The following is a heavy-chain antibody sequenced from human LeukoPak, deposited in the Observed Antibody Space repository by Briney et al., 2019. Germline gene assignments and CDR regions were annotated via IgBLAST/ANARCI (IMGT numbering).Heavy chain of an antibody. CDR1: GFTFGDYA. CDR2: IRSKAYGGTT. Sequence: GGSLRLSCTASGFTFGDYAMSWVRQVPGKGLEWEGFIRSKAYGGTTEYAASVKGRFTISRDDSKSIAYLQMNSLKTEDTAVYYCTRDLSYYGSGSYRWGQGTLVTVSS. V-gene: IGHV3-49*04. D-gene: IGHD3-10*01. J-gene: IGHJ4*02. CDR3: TRDLSYYGSGSYR.